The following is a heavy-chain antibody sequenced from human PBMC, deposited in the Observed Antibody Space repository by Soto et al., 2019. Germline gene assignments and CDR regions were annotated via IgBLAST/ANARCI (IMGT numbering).Heavy chain of an antibody. Sequence: GGSLRLSCAASGFTFSSYAMSWVRQAPGKGLEWVSAISGSGGSTYYADSVKGRFTISRDNSKNTLYLQMNSLRAEDTAVYYCAKGSCSGGSCYSVRAITWFDPWGQGTLVTVS. J-gene: IGHJ5*02. CDR2: ISGSGGST. V-gene: IGHV3-23*01. CDR1: GFTFSSYA. CDR3: AKGSCSGGSCYSVRAITWFDP. D-gene: IGHD2-15*01.